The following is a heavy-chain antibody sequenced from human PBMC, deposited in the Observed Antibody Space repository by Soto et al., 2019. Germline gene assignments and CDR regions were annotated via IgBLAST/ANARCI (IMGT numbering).Heavy chain of an antibody. D-gene: IGHD3-9*01. V-gene: IGHV1-46*03. J-gene: IGHJ6*03. CDR3: ARENDILTGYYYYYMDV. CDR1: GYAFTNYG. Sequence: ASVKVSCKASGYAFTNYGITWVRQAPGQGLEWMGIINPSGGSTNYAQKFQGRVTMTRDTSTSTVYMELSSLRSEDTAVYYCARENDILTGYYYYYMDVWGKGTTVTVSS. CDR2: INPSGGST.